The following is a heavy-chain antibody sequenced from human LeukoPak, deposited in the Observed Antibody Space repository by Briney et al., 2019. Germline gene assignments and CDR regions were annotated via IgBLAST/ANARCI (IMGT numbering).Heavy chain of an antibody. CDR1: GDTLTELS. Sequence: GASVKVSCKVSGDTLTELSTHWVRQAPGKGLEWMGGFDPEHGEMIYAQKLQGRVTMTEDRSTDTAYMELSSLRSEDTAVYYCATGRPWDLLKYWGQRTLVTVSS. D-gene: IGHD3-9*01. CDR3: ATGRPWDLLKY. J-gene: IGHJ4*02. CDR2: FDPEHGEM. V-gene: IGHV1-24*01.